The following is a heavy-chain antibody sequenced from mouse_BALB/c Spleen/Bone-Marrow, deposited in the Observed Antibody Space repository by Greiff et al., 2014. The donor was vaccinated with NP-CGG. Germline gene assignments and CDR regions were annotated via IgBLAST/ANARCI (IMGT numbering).Heavy chain of an antibody. J-gene: IGHJ2*01. CDR1: GYTFTSYD. V-gene: IGHV1S56*01. CDR3: ARSDDGFPYSFDP. CDR2: IYPGDGST. Sequence: VQLVESGPELVKPGALVKISCKASGYTFTSYDINWVKQRPGQGLEWIGWIYPGDGSTKYNEKFKGKATLTADRSSSTAYMQLSSLTSENSAVHFCARSDDGFPYSFDPWGQGTTLTVSS. D-gene: IGHD2-3*01.